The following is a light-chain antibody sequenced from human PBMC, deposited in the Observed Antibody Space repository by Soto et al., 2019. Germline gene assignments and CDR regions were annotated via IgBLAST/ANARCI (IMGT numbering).Light chain of an antibody. Sequence: QSVLTQPPSVSGAPGQRVTISCTGSSSNIGAGYDVHWYQQLPGTAPKLLIYGNSNRPSGVPDRFSGSKSGTSASLAITGLQAEDEADYYCSSYTVTNFLSYVFGTGTKLTVL. J-gene: IGLJ1*01. CDR1: SSNIGAGYD. CDR3: SSYTVTNFLSYV. V-gene: IGLV1-40*01. CDR2: GNS.